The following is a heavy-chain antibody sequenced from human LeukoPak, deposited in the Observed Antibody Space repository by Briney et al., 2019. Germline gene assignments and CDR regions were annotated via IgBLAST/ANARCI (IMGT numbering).Heavy chain of an antibody. CDR2: ISGRGGST. V-gene: IGHV3-23*01. Sequence: GGTLRLSCAASGFTFSSYGMSWVRQAPGKGLEWVSAISGRGGSTYYADSVKGRFTISRDNSKNTLYLQMNSLRAEDTAVYYCAGGWGAAVDYFDYWGQGTLVTVSS. CDR3: AGGWGAAVDYFDY. J-gene: IGHJ4*02. D-gene: IGHD6-19*01. CDR1: GFTFSSYG.